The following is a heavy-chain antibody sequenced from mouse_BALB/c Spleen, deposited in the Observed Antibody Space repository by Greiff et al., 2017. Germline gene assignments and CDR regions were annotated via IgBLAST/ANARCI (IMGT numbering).Heavy chain of an antibody. CDR3: TTMTTVVATDYYFDY. J-gene: IGHJ2*01. CDR2: ISSGGSYT. D-gene: IGHD1-1*01. V-gene: IGHV5-6-4*01. CDR1: GFTFSSYT. Sequence: DVMLVESGGGLVKPGGSLKLSCAASGFTFSSYTMSWVRQTPEKRLEWVATISSGGSYTYYPDSVKGRFTISRDNAKNTLYLQMSSLKSEDTAMYYCTTMTTVVATDYYFDYWGQGTTLTVSS.